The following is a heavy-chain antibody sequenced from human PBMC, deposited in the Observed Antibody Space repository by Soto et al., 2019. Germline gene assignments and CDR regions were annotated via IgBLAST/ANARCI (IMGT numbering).Heavy chain of an antibody. V-gene: IGHV3-23*01. Sequence: GGSLRLSCVAFGFTFDTYAMNWVRQAPGKGLEWVSGISDSGVSTYYAASVKGRFTISRDNSKKTLYLHVSSLRAEDTAVYYCAKEEIGDEAYFDYWGRGILVTVSS. J-gene: IGHJ4*02. CDR2: ISDSGVST. CDR3: AKEEIGDEAYFDY. CDR1: GFTFDTYA.